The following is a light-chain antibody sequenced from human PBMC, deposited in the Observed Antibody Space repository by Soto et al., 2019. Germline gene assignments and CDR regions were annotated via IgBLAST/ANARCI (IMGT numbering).Light chain of an antibody. CDR1: QSVNNN. V-gene: IGKV3D-15*01. J-gene: IGKJ1*01. CDR3: QHYNNWPRT. CDR2: RAS. Sequence: EIVLTQSPGTLSLSPGERATLSCRASQSVNNNYLAWYQQIPGQAPRLLIYRASSRATGIPARFSGSGSGTEFTLTISSLQSEDFAVYYCQHYNNWPRTFGQGTKVEIK.